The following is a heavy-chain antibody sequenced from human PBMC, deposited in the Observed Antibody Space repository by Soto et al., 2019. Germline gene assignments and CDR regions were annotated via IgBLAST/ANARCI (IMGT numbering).Heavy chain of an antibody. CDR1: GFPFSGYW. V-gene: IGHV3-74*01. J-gene: IGHJ6*03. CDR3: GRNVQNDGNYYIDA. CDR2: INSDGSRI. Sequence: EVQLVESGGGLVQPGGSLRLSCAASGFPFSGYWMHWVRQAPGKGLVWVSRINSDGSRINYADSVKGRFTISRDNAENTLYLQMNSLTDEGTAVYYCGRNVQNDGNYYIDARGKGTTVTVSS.